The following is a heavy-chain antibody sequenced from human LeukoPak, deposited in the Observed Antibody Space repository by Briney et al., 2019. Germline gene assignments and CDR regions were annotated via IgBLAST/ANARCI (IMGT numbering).Heavy chain of an antibody. CDR1: GFTFSSYW. CDR3: SRDLRGRDDY. V-gene: IGHV3-74*01. Sequence: PGGSLRLSCAASGFTFSSYWMNWVGQAPGKGRVWVSRINTGGSTTDYADSVKGRFTISRDNAKNTLYLQMNSLRAEDTAVYYCSRDLRGRDDYWGQGILVIVSS. D-gene: IGHD5-24*01. CDR2: INTGGSTT. J-gene: IGHJ4*02.